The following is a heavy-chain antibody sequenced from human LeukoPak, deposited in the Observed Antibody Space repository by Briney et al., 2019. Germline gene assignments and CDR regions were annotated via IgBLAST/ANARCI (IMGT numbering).Heavy chain of an antibody. J-gene: IGHJ4*02. CDR2: ISWNSGSI. Sequence: GGSLRLSCAASGFTFDDYAMHWVRKAPGKGLKGASGISWNSGSIGYADSVKGRFTISRDNAKNSLYLQMNSLRAEDTALYYCAKDTEAVAGAYTFDYWGQGTLATVSS. D-gene: IGHD6-19*01. CDR3: AKDTEAVAGAYTFDY. CDR1: GFTFDDYA. V-gene: IGHV3-9*01.